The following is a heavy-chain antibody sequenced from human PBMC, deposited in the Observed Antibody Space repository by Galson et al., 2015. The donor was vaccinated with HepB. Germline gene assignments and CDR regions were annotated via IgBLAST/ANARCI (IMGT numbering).Heavy chain of an antibody. Sequence: SVKVSCKASGGTFSSYAISWVRQAPGQGLEWMGGIIPIFGTANYAQKFQGRVTITADESTSTAYMELSSLRSEDTAVYYCARRSPYQLLLGDAFDIWGQGTMVTVSS. D-gene: IGHD2-2*01. CDR2: IIPIFGTA. CDR3: ARRSPYQLLLGDAFDI. V-gene: IGHV1-69*13. J-gene: IGHJ3*02. CDR1: GGTFSSYA.